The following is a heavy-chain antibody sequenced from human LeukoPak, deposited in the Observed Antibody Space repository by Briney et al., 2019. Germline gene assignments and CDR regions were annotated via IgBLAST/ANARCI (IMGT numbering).Heavy chain of an antibody. D-gene: IGHD6-19*01. CDR2: IIPIFGTA. J-gene: IGHJ4*02. V-gene: IGHV1-69*13. Sequence: SVKVSCKASGGTFSNYAITWVRQAPGQGLEWMGGIIPIFGTANYAQKFQGRVTITADESTSTAYMELSSLRSEDTAVYYCARILVGGWGDFDYWGQGTPVTVSS. CDR1: GGTFSNYA. CDR3: ARILVGGWGDFDY.